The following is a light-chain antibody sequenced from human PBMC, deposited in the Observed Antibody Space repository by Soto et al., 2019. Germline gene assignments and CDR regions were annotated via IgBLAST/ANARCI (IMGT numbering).Light chain of an antibody. CDR2: KTS. CDR1: ESIYSW. Sequence: IQMTQSPSTLSASVGDTVTITCRASESIYSWLAWYKQIPGKAPQLLIYKTSVLQGGVPSRFSGSGSGADYTLTISSLQPDDFETYFCQEYNTNSQTFGQGTRVENK. CDR3: QEYNTNSQT. J-gene: IGKJ1*01. V-gene: IGKV1-5*03.